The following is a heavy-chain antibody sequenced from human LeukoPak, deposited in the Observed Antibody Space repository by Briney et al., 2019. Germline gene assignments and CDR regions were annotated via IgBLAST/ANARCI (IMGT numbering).Heavy chain of an antibody. Sequence: ASAKVSCKVSGYTLTEVSIHWVRQTPGEGLEWMGGFDPEDGETICAQKFQGRVYMTEDTSTDTANMELSSLRSEDTALYYCATGAPYSHGDTTYHTFDYWGQGTLLTVSS. D-gene: IGHD2/OR15-2a*01. CDR2: FDPEDGET. V-gene: IGHV1-24*01. CDR3: ATGAPYSHGDTTYHTFDY. CDR1: GYTLTEVS. J-gene: IGHJ4*02.